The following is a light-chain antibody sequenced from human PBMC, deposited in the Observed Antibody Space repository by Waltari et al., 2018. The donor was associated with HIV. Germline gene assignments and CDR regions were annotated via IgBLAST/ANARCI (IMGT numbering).Light chain of an antibody. J-gene: IGKJ2*01. CDR1: QSISTY. CDR2: AAS. V-gene: IGKV1-39*01. CDR3: QQSYSIPYT. Sequence: EIQMSQSPSSLSASVGDRVTITYRASQSISTYLNWYQQKPGKAPKLLIYAASTLQSGVPSRFSGSGSGTDFTLTISSLQPEDFATYYCQQSYSIPYTFGQGTKLETK.